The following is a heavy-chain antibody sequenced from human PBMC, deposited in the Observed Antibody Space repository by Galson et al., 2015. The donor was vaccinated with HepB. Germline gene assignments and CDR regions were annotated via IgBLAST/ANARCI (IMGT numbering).Heavy chain of an antibody. CDR1: GYTFTSYG. D-gene: IGHD3-10*01. CDR2: ISAYNGNT. CDR3: ATGLYYYGSGFGSYAFDI. V-gene: IGHV1-18*01. Sequence: SVKVSCKASGYTFTSYGISWVRQAPGQGLEWMGWISAYNGNTNYAQKLQGRVTMTTDTSTSTAYMELRSLRSDDTAVYYCATGLYYYGSGFGSYAFDIWGQGTMVTVSS. J-gene: IGHJ3*02.